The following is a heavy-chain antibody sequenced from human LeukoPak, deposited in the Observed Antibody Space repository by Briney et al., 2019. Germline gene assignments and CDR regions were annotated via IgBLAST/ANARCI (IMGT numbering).Heavy chain of an antibody. CDR1: GGSINSGSYY. CDR2: IYTSGST. V-gene: IGHV4-61*02. J-gene: IGHJ6*03. D-gene: IGHD3-22*01. Sequence: SQTLSLTCTVSGGSINSGSYYWSWIRQPAGKGLEWIGRIYTSGSTNYNPSLKSRVTISVDTSKNQFSLKLSSVTAADTAVYYCARDWEVVVIPNYYYYYMDVWGKGTTVTVSS. CDR3: ARDWEVVVIPNYYYYYMDV.